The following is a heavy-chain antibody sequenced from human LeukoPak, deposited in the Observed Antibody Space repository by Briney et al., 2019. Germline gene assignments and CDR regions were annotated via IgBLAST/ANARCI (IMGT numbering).Heavy chain of an antibody. CDR3: ARGYCSSTSCYTYDY. CDR1: GYTFTSYY. Sequence: ASVKVSCKASGYTFTSYYMHWLRQAPGQGLEWMGIINPSGGSTSYAQKFQGRVTITRNTSISTAYMELSSLRSEDTAVYYCARGYCSSTSCYTYDYWGQGTLVTVSS. CDR2: INPSGGST. V-gene: IGHV1-46*01. D-gene: IGHD2-2*02. J-gene: IGHJ4*02.